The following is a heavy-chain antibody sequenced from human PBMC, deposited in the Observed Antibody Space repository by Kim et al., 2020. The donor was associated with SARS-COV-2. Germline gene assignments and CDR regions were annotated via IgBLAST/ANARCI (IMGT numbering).Heavy chain of an antibody. CDR3: TTARYYDYVWGSYRYGYFQH. J-gene: IGHJ1*01. V-gene: IGHV3-15*01. CDR1: GFTFSNAW. CDR2: IKSKTDGGTT. D-gene: IGHD3-16*02. Sequence: GGSLRLSCAASGFTFSNAWMSWVRQAPGKGLEWVGRIKSKTDGGTTDYAAPVKGRFTISRDDSKNTLYLQMNSLKTEDTAVYYCTTARYYDYVWGSYRYGYFQHWGQGTLVTVSS.